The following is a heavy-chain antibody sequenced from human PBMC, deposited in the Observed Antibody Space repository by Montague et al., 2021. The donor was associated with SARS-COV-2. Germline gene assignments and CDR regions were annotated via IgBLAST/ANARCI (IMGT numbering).Heavy chain of an antibody. V-gene: IGHV4-34*01. D-gene: IGHD3-22*01. CDR3: ARGRGLYYESSGGLYYMDV. J-gene: IGHJ6*03. CDR2: VNHSEST. CDR1: GGSFSGFY. Sequence: SETLSLTCAASGGSFSGFYWRWVRQSQGKGLEWIGDVNHSESTNYNPSLTGRVTISVDRSKNQFSLRLRSVTAADTAVYYCARGRGLYYESSGGLYYMDVWGEGTTVTVSS.